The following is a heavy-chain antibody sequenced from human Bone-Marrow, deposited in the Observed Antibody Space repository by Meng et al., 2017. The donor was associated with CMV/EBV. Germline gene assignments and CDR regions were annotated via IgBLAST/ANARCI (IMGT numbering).Heavy chain of an antibody. V-gene: IGHV3-30*02. CDR1: GFTFSSYG. Sequence: GESLKISCAASGFTFSSYGMHWVRQAPGKGLEWVAFIRYDGSNKYYADSVKGRFTISRDNSKNTLYLQMNSLRAEDTAVYYCARTGRYCSSTSCYHYYYYGMDVWGPGNTVTVSS. J-gene: IGHJ6*02. CDR2: IRYDGSNK. D-gene: IGHD2-2*01. CDR3: ARTGRYCSSTSCYHYYYYGMDV.